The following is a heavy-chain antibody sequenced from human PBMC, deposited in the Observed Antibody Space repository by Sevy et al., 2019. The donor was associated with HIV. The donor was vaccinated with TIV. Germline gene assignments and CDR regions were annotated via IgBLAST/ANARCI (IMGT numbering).Heavy chain of an antibody. CDR2: IKSDGSDK. V-gene: IGHV3-7*01. CDR3: ARYGGYIDH. CDR1: GFTFSIYY. Sequence: GGSLRLSCAASGFTFSIYYMTWARQAPGKGLECVANIKSDGSDKYYVDSVKGRFTISRDNAKNSLYLQMNSLTAEDTAVYYCARYGGYIDHWGHGTLVTVSS. D-gene: IGHD2-15*01. J-gene: IGHJ4*01.